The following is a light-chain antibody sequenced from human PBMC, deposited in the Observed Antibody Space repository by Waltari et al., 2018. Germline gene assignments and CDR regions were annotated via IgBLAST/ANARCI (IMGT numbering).Light chain of an antibody. CDR2: YDN. J-gene: IGLJ1*01. V-gene: IGLV3-21*01. CDR3: QVWETTRGHQGV. CDR1: DVVRSS. Sequence: YVLTQPPSVSVAPGNTATITCGGDDVVRSSVHWYQKKPGQAPVLVIFYDNDRPSGIPERFSGSNSGNTATLTISRGEAGDEADYYCQVWETTRGHQGVFGPGTKVTVL.